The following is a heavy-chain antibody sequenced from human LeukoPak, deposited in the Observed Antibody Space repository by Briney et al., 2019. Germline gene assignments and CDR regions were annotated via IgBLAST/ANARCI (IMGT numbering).Heavy chain of an antibody. Sequence: GGSLRPSCAASGFTFSSYWMSWVRQAPGKGLEWVANIKQDGSEKYYVDSVKGRFTISRDNAKNSLYLQMNSLRAEDTAVYYCARARYYDYVWGSYRYYMDVWGKGTTVTVSS. CDR2: IKQDGSEK. D-gene: IGHD3-16*02. CDR3: ARARYYDYVWGSYRYYMDV. V-gene: IGHV3-7*03. CDR1: GFTFSSYW. J-gene: IGHJ6*03.